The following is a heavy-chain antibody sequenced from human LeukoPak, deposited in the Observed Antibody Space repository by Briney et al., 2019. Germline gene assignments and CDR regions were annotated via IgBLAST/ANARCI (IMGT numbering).Heavy chain of an antibody. CDR2: IYYSGST. V-gene: IGHV4-59*01. D-gene: IGHD4-17*01. CDR1: GGYISNFY. J-gene: IGHJ3*02. Sequence: SETLSLTCTVSGGYISNFYWSWIRQPPGKGLEWIGYIYYSGSTNYNPSLKSRVTISVDTSKNQFSLKLSSVTAADTAVYYCARDRLVTTVYDAFDIWRQGTMVTVSS. CDR3: ARDRLVTTVYDAFDI.